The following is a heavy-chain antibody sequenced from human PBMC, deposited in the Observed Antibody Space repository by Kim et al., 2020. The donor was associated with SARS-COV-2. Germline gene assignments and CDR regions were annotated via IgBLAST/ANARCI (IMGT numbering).Heavy chain of an antibody. CDR3: AKSIVSPGSNYFDY. J-gene: IGHJ4*02. V-gene: IGHV3-23*01. Sequence: ADSVKGRFTISRDNSKNTLYLQMNSLRADDTAVYFCAKSIVSPGSNYFDYWGQGALVAVSS. D-gene: IGHD6-13*01.